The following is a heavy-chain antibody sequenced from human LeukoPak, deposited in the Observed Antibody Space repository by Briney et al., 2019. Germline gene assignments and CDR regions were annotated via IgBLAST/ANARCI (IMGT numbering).Heavy chain of an antibody. V-gene: IGHV4-59*01. J-gene: IGHJ6*02. CDR2: INYSGST. CDR3: ARAQLNLLVDFGMDV. Sequence: SETLSLTCTVSGGSITTYYWTWLRQPPGKGLEWLGYINYSGSTNYNPSLKSRVTISVDTSKNQFSLKLSSVTAADTAVYYCARAQLNLLVDFGMDVWGQGTTVTVSS. CDR1: GGSITTYY. D-gene: IGHD1-1*01.